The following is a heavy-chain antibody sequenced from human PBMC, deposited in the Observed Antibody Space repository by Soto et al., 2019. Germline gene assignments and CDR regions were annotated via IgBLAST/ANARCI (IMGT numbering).Heavy chain of an antibody. CDR2: IIPILGIA. V-gene: IGHV1-69*02. Sequence: QVQLVQSGAEVKKPGSSVKVSCKASGGTFSSYTISWVRQAPGQGLEWMGRIIPILGIANYAQKFQGRVTITADKATSTAYMELSSLRSEETAVYYCARGGLNTVTTSWGQGTLVTVSS. D-gene: IGHD4-17*01. CDR3: ARGGLNTVTTS. J-gene: IGHJ4*02. CDR1: GGTFSSYT.